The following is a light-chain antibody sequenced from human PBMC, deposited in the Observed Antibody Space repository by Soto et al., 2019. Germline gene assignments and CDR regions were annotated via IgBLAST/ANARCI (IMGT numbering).Light chain of an antibody. V-gene: IGLV2-8*01. CDR3: SSYAGSNNVV. Sequence: QSVLTQPPSASGSPGQSVTISCTGTSRDVGGYNYVSWYQQRPGKAPKLMIYEVRQRPSGVPDRFSGSKSGNTASLTVSGLQAEDEADYYCSSYAGSNNVVFGGGTKVTVL. J-gene: IGLJ2*01. CDR2: EVR. CDR1: SRDVGGYNY.